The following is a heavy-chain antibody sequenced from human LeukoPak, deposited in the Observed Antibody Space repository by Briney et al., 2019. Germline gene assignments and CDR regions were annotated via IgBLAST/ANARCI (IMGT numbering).Heavy chain of an antibody. Sequence: ASVKVSCKASGGTFSSYGISWGRQAPGQGLGGRGWISAYNGNTNYAQKLQGRVTMTTDTSTSTAYMELRSLRSDDTAVYYCARIWGSGIVGATGFPGNDNWFDPWGQGTLVTVSS. D-gene: IGHD1-26*01. CDR3: ARIWGSGIVGATGFPGNDNWFDP. CDR1: GGTFSSYG. CDR2: ISAYNGNT. V-gene: IGHV1-18*01. J-gene: IGHJ5*02.